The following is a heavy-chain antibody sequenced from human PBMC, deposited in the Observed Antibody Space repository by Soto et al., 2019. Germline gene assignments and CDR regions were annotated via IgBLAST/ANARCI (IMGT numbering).Heavy chain of an antibody. Sequence: SETLSLTCTVSGVSIHNSHSFWGWIRQPPGKGLEFIGTVYYSGGAHYNSSLKSRVTISVDTANNQVSLKLTSVTAADTAVYYCARVHVMVVAGSTFDYWGHGTLVTVSS. J-gene: IGHJ4*01. CDR1: GVSIHNSHSF. D-gene: IGHD6-19*01. V-gene: IGHV4-39*01. CDR2: VYYSGGA. CDR3: ARVHVMVVAGSTFDY.